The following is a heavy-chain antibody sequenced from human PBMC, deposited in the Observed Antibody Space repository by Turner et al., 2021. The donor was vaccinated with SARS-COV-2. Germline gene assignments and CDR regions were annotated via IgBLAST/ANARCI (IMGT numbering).Heavy chain of an antibody. CDR1: GGSIRSYF. CDR3: ARHQWLRGAFDI. V-gene: IGHV4-59*08. J-gene: IGHJ3*02. Sequence: QVQLQESGPGLVKPSETLSLTCPVSGGSIRSYFWSWIRQPPGKGLEWIGYIYYSGSTNYNPSLKSRVTISVDTSKNQFSLKLSSVTAADTAVYFCARHQWLRGAFDIWGQGTMVTVSS. CDR2: IYYSGST. D-gene: IGHD5-12*01.